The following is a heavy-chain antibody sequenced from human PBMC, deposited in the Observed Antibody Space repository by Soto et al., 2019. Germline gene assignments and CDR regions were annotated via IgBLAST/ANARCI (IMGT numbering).Heavy chain of an antibody. CDR2: IYHSGST. V-gene: IGHV4-38-2*02. CDR1: GYSISSGYY. J-gene: IGHJ6*02. Sequence: PSETLSLTCAVSGYSISSGYYWGWIRQPPGKGLEWIGSIYHSGSTYYNPSLKSRVTISVDTSKNQFSLKLSSVTAADTAVYYCARDSGGETAVDYSYYYYYGMDVWGQGTTVTVSS. D-gene: IGHD3-10*01. CDR3: ARDSGGETAVDYSYYYYYGMDV.